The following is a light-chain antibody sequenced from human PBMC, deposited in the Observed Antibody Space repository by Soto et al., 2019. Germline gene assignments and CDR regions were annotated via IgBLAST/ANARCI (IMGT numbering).Light chain of an antibody. CDR2: DVS. CDR1: SSDVGGYNY. V-gene: IGLV2-14*01. Sequence: QSALTQPASVSGSLGQSITISCTGTSSDVGGYNYVSWYQQHPGKAPKLMIYDVSNRPSGVSNRFSGSKSGNTASLTISGLQAEDEADYYCSSYTSSSTPYVFGTGTKVTVL. J-gene: IGLJ1*01. CDR3: SSYTSSSTPYV.